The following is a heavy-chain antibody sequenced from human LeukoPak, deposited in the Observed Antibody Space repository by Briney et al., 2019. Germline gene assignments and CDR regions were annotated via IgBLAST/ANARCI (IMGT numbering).Heavy chain of an antibody. CDR1: GGSISSGGYY. D-gene: IGHD3-22*01. Sequence: SQTLSLTCTVSGGSISSGGYYWSWIRQPPGKGLEWIGEINHSGGTNYNPSLKSRVTISVDTSKNQFSLELSSVTAADTAVYYCARGPTYYYDSSGYSFDYWGQGTLVTVSS. J-gene: IGHJ4*02. CDR2: INHSGGT. CDR3: ARGPTYYYDSSGYSFDY. V-gene: IGHV4-30-2*01.